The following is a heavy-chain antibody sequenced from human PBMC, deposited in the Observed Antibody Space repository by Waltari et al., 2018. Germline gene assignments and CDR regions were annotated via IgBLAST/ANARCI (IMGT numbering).Heavy chain of an antibody. CDR2: IYSGGDA. J-gene: IGHJ4*02. D-gene: IGHD1-26*01. Sequence: DVQLVASGGGLVQPGGSLILPGAASGFTAGNNYMSWVRQPPGKGLEWVSLIYSGGDAFYADSVKGRFTISRDNSKNTLYLQMNSLRAEDTAVYYCARPSSGSHNYWGRGTLVTVSS. CDR3: ARPSSGSHNY. V-gene: IGHV3-66*01. CDR1: GFTAGNNY.